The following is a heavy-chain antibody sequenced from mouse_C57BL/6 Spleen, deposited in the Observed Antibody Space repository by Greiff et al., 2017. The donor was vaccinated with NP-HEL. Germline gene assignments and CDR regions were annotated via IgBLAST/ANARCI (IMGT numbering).Heavy chain of an antibody. CDR3: ARGLTGTGPFDY. J-gene: IGHJ2*01. V-gene: IGHV1-64*01. D-gene: IGHD4-1*01. CDR1: GYPFTSYW. Sequence: QVQLQQPGAKLVKPGASVKLSCKASGYPFTSYWMPWVKQRPGQGLEWMGSIHPNRGSTNYNEKFKSKATLTVDKSSSTAYMQLSSLTSEDSAVYYCARGLTGTGPFDYWGQGTTLTVSS. CDR2: IHPNRGST.